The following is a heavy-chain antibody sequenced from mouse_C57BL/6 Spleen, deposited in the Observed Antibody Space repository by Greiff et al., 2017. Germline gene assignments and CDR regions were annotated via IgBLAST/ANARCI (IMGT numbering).Heavy chain of an antibody. Sequence: EVNVVESGGGLVKPGGSLKLSCAASGFTFSSYAMSWVRQTPEKRLEWVATISDGGGYTYYPDNVKGRFTISGDNSTNTLYLQMSHLKSEDTAVYYCARAGDYDGAWFAYWGQGTLVTVSA. CDR3: ARAGDYDGAWFAY. V-gene: IGHV5-4*03. D-gene: IGHD2-4*01. CDR1: GFTFSSYA. CDR2: ISDGGGYT. J-gene: IGHJ3*01.